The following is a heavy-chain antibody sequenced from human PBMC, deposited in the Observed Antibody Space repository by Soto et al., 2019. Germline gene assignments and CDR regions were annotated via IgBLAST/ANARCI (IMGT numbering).Heavy chain of an antibody. D-gene: IGHD1-1*01. CDR3: VRDGTKTLRDWFDP. J-gene: IGHJ5*02. CDR2: IYATGTT. Sequence: SETLSLTCTVSGASISGFYWSWIRKSAGKGLEWIGRIYATGTTDYNPSLKSRVMTSVDTSKKQFSLKLRSVTAADTAVYYCVRDGTKTLRDWFDPWGQGIPVTVSS. V-gene: IGHV4-4*07. CDR1: GASISGFY.